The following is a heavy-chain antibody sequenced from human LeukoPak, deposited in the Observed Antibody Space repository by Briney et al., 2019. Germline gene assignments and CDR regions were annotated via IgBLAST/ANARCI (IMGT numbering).Heavy chain of an antibody. CDR2: IYQSGKT. D-gene: IGHD6-13*01. CDR1: AYSSSSGYY. CDR3: ARGLLGGQLSRYDY. V-gene: IGHV4-38-2*02. Sequence: SETLSLTCSGSAYSSSSGYYWGWIRRHPGKGLEWMGIIYQSGKTYCNPSLESRVTISVYTSKNQFSLKMNSMAAADTAMYCCARGLLGGQLSRYDYWGQGTLVTVSS. J-gene: IGHJ4*02.